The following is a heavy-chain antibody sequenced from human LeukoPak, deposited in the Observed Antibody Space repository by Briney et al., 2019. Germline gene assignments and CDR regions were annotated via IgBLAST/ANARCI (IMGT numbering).Heavy chain of an antibody. CDR2: IYNSGST. Sequence: SETLSLTCTVSGYSISSGYYWGWIRQAPGKGLEWIGSIYNSGSTYYNPSLKSRVTISVDMSKNQFSLKMSSVTAADTAVYYCARAYSSSWYWNWFDPWGQGTLVTVSP. CDR3: ARAYSSSWYWNWFDP. CDR1: GYSISSGYY. D-gene: IGHD6-13*01. V-gene: IGHV4-38-2*02. J-gene: IGHJ5*02.